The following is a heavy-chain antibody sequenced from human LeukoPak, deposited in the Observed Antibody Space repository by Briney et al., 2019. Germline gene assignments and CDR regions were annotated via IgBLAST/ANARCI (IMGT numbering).Heavy chain of an antibody. CDR2: ISGSSSYI. J-gene: IGHJ4*02. CDR1: GFIFSYYT. D-gene: IGHD1-26*01. CDR3: ASLWELQTAAN. V-gene: IGHV3-21*01. Sequence: KPGGSLRLSCAASGFIFSYYTMNWVRQAPGKGLEWVSYISGSSSYIYYADSVKGRFTISRDNVRNSLYLQMNSLRAEDTAVYYCASLWELQTAANWGQGTLVTVSS.